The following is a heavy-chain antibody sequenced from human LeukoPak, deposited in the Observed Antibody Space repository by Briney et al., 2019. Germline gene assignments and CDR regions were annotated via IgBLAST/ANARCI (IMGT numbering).Heavy chain of an antibody. CDR1: GFTFSRHG. D-gene: IGHD1-26*01. V-gene: IGHV3-30*18. J-gene: IGHJ6*02. CDR2: ISYDGSNK. CDR3: AKGRVGANGYYYYGMDV. Sequence: PGGSLRLSCAASGFTFSRHGMHWVRQAPGKGLEWVAVISYDGSNKYYADSVKGRFTISRDNSKNTLYLQMNSLRTEDTAVYYCAKGRVGANGYYYYGMDVWGQGTTVTVSS.